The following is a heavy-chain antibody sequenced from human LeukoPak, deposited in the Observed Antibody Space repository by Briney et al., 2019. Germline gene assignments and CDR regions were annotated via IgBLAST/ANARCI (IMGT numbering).Heavy chain of an antibody. CDR3: AKVGGYLLLDPFDY. D-gene: IGHD2-15*01. CDR1: GFTFTTYG. V-gene: IGHV3-30*18. CDR2: ISNDGSNK. J-gene: IGHJ4*02. Sequence: PGGSLRLSCSASGFTFTTYGMHWVRQAPGQGLEWVSFISNDGSNKHYADSVKGRFTISRDNSKNTLYLQMNSLRAEDTAVYYCAKVGGYLLLDPFDYWGQGTLVTVSS.